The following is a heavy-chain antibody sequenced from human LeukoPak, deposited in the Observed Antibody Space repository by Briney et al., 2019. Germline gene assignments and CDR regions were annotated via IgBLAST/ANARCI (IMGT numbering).Heavy chain of an antibody. V-gene: IGHV4-38-2*02. CDR1: GYSISSGYY. Sequence: SETLSLTCIVSGYSISSGYYWVWIRQPPGKGLEWIGSIYHSGSTLYNPSLKSRVTISVDTSKNKFSLKLSSVTAADTAMYYCARDQPYMDVWGEGATVTVSS. CDR3: ARDQPYMDV. J-gene: IGHJ6*03. CDR2: IYHSGST.